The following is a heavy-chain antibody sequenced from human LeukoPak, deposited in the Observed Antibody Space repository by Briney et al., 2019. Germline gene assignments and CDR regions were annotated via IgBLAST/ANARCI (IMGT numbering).Heavy chain of an antibody. V-gene: IGHV3-30-3*01. J-gene: IGHJ4*02. CDR2: ISYAGSNK. CDR1: GFTFSNYA. D-gene: IGHD3-16*01. CDR3: ARDWAYYFDY. Sequence: GGSLRLSCAASGFTFSNYAMHWVRQAPGKGLEWVAGISYAGSNKYYTDSVKGRFTVSRDDSKHTLYLQMNSLRAEDTAMYYCARDWAYYFDYWGQGTLVTVSP.